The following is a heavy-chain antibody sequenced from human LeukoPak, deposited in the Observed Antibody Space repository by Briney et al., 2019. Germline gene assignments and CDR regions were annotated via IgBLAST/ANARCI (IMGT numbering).Heavy chain of an antibody. CDR1: GYTLTELS. D-gene: IGHD3-22*01. J-gene: IGHJ4*02. V-gene: IGHV1-24*01. CDR3: ATWYYYDSSDYYLADY. CDR2: FDPEDGET. Sequence: ASVKVSCKVSGYTLTELSMHWVRQAPGKGLEWMGGFDPEDGETIYAQELQGRVTMTKDTSTDTAYMELSSLRSEDTAVYYCATWYYYDSSDYYLADYWGQGTLVTVSS.